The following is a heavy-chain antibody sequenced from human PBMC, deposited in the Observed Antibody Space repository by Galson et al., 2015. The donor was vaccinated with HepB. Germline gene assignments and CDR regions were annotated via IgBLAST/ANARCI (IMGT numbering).Heavy chain of an antibody. J-gene: IGHJ6*03. CDR1: GYTFTAYY. D-gene: IGHD3-3*01. CDR3: ARGDYEFSFMDV. CDR2: INPNSGGT. V-gene: IGHV1-2*06. Sequence: SVKVSCKASGYTFTAYYLHWVRQAPGQGLEWMGRINPNSGGTNFAQKFQGRITMTRDTSISTVYMELSRLRSDDTALYYCARGDYEFSFMDVWGIGTSITVSS.